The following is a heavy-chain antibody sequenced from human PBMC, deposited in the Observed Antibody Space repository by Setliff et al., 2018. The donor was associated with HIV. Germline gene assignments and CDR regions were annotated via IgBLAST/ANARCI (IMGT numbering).Heavy chain of an antibody. Sequence: GESLKISCKGSGYSFTSNWIGWVRQMPGKGLEWMGLIYPGDSDARYSPSFQGQVTISADKSISTAYLQWSSPKASDTAMYYCARRASKASLDYWGQGTLVTASS. CDR1: GYSFTSNW. J-gene: IGHJ4*02. CDR3: ARRASKASLDY. CDR2: IYPGDSDA. V-gene: IGHV5-51*01.